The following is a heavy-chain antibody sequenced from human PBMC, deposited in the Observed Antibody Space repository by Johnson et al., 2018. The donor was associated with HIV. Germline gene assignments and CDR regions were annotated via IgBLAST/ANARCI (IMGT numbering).Heavy chain of an antibody. Sequence: QVQLVESGGGVVQPGRSLRLSCAASGFTFSSYAMHWVRQAPGEGLEWVAVISYDGSNKYYADSVKGRFTISRDNSKNTLYLQMNSPRAEDTAVYYCARDEHGNPFSSYDAFDIWGQGTMVTVSS. D-gene: IGHD6-13*01. CDR3: ARDEHGNPFSSYDAFDI. V-gene: IGHV3-30-3*01. CDR1: GFTFSSYA. J-gene: IGHJ3*02. CDR2: ISYDGSNK.